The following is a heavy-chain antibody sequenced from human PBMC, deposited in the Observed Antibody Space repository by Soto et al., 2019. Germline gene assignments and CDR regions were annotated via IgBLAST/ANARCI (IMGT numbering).Heavy chain of an antibody. D-gene: IGHD3-22*01. CDR1: GFTFSSYG. J-gene: IGHJ2*01. CDR2: ISYDGSNK. Sequence: QVQLVESGGGVVQPGRSLRLSCAASGFTFSSYGMHWVRQAPGKGLEWVAVISYDGSNKYYADSVKGRFTISRDNSKNTLYLQMNSLRAEDTAVYYCAKDPDSSGYPWYFDLWGRGTLVTVSS. CDR3: AKDPDSSGYPWYFDL. V-gene: IGHV3-30*18.